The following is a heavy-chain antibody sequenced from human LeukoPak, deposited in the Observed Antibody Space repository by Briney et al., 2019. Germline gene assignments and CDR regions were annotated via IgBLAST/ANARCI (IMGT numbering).Heavy chain of an antibody. CDR3: AREGYCSGCDAFDI. J-gene: IGHJ3*02. CDR1: GGSISSYY. Sequence: SETLSLTCTVSGGSISSYYWSWIRQPPGKGLEWIGYIYYSGSTNYHPSLKSRVTISVDTSKKQFSLKLSSVTAADTAVYYCAREGYCSGCDAFDIWGQGTMVTVSS. V-gene: IGHV4-59*12. CDR2: IYYSGST. D-gene: IGHD2-15*01.